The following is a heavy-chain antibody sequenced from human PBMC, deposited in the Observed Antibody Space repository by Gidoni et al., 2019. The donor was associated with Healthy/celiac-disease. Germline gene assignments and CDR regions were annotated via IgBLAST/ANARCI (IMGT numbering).Heavy chain of an antibody. J-gene: IGHJ5*02. Sequence: QVQLQESGPGLVKPSETLSPTCTVSGGSISSYYWSWIRQPPGKGLEWMEYIYYSGSTNYNPSLKSRVTISVDTSKNQFSLKLSSVTAADTAVYYCARHVVVAARGWFDPWGQGTLVTVSS. D-gene: IGHD2-15*01. V-gene: IGHV4-59*08. CDR1: GGSISSYY. CDR3: ARHVVVAARGWFDP. CDR2: IYYSGST.